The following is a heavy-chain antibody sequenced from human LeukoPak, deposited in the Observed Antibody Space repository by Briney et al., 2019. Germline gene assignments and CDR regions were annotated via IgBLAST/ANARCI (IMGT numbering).Heavy chain of an antibody. D-gene: IGHD4/OR15-4a*01. Sequence: ASVKVSCKASGYTFTGYYMHWVRQAPEQGLEWMGWINPNSGGTNYAQKFQGRVTMTRDTSISTAYMELSRLRSDDTAVYYCARVAGAHDYEGPGLDYWGQGTLVTVSS. V-gene: IGHV1-2*02. J-gene: IGHJ4*02. CDR1: GYTFTGYY. CDR3: ARVAGAHDYEGPGLDY. CDR2: INPNSGGT.